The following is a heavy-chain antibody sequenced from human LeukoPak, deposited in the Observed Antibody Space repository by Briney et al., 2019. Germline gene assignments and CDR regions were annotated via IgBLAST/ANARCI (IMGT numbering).Heavy chain of an antibody. V-gene: IGHV1-2*02. CDR3: ARGGDGYNNFDY. Sequence: GASVKVSCKASGYTFTSYYMHWVRQAPGQGLEWMGWINPNSGDTNYAQKFQGKVTMTRDTSISTAYLELSRLRSDDTAVYYCARGGDGYNNFDYWGQGTLVTVSA. J-gene: IGHJ4*02. CDR1: GYTFTSYY. CDR2: INPNSGDT. D-gene: IGHD5-24*01.